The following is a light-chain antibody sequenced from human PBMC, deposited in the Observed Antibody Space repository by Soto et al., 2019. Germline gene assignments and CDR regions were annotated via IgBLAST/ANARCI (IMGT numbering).Light chain of an antibody. CDR2: VNSDGSH. J-gene: IGLJ2*01. CDR1: SRHSRYA. Sequence: QPVLTQSPSSSASLGASVKLTCTRSSRHSRYAIAWPQQQPEKGPRYLMKVNSDGSHNKGDGIPDRFSGSSSGAERSLTSSSLQSEDEADYSCQTWGAGTRVFGGGTKLTVL. CDR3: QTWGAGTRV. V-gene: IGLV4-69*01.